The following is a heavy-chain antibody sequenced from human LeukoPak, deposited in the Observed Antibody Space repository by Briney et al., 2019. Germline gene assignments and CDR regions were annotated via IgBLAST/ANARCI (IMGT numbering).Heavy chain of an antibody. D-gene: IGHD3-10*02. V-gene: IGHV3-48*03. CDR3: AELGITMIGGV. Sequence: GGSLRLSCAASGFTFSSYAMSWVRQAPGKGLEWVSYISSSGSTIYYADSVKGRFTISRDNAKNSLYLQMNSLRAEDTAVYYCAELGITMIGGVWGKGTTVTISS. CDR1: GFTFSSYA. J-gene: IGHJ6*04. CDR2: ISSSGSTI.